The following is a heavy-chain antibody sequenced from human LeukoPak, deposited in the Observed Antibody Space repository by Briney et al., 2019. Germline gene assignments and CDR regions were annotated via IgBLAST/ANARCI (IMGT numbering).Heavy chain of an antibody. CDR3: ARGGPSYDILTAYNDYYYDAMDV. Sequence: GGSLRLSCEASGFTFRSYWMHWVRHAPGKGLLWVSRINRDGTTMNYADSVKGRFVISRDNAENRLNLQLNSLRSEDTAVYYCARGGPSYDILTAYNDYYYDAMDVWGQGTTVTVSS. CDR2: INRDGTTM. CDR1: GFTFRSYW. J-gene: IGHJ6*02. V-gene: IGHV3-74*01. D-gene: IGHD3-9*01.